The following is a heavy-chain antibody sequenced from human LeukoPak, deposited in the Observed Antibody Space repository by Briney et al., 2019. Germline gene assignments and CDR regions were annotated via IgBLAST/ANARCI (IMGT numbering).Heavy chain of an antibody. J-gene: IGHJ4*02. Sequence: PSETLSLTCTVSGGSISSYYRSWIRQPPGKGLEWIGYIYYSGSTSCNPSLKSLVTISVDASKTQFSLKLSSVTAADTAVYYCARLIQLWYIDYWGQGTLATVSS. V-gene: IGHV4-59*01. CDR3: ARLIQLWYIDY. D-gene: IGHD5-18*01. CDR1: GGSISSYY. CDR2: IYYSGST.